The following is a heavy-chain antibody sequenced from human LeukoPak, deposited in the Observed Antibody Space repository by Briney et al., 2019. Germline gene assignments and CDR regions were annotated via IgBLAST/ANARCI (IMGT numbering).Heavy chain of an antibody. CDR2: ISSSSSYI. J-gene: IGHJ4*02. CDR1: GFTFSSYS. Sequence: GGSLRLSCAASGFTFSSYSMNWVRQAPGKGLEWVSSISSSSSYIYYADSVKGRFTISRDNAKNSLYMQMNSLRAEDTAVYYCARGQTAMVTGDFDYWGQGTLVTVSS. D-gene: IGHD5-18*01. CDR3: ARGQTAMVTGDFDY. V-gene: IGHV3-21*01.